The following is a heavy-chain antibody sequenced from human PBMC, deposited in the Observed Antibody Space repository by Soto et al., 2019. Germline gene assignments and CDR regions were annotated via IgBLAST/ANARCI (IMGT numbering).Heavy chain of an antibody. CDR1: GFIFSRYS. CDR3: ASGSGYSTGFDS. CDR2: ISSSSSTI. Sequence: GGSLRLSCAASGFIFSRYSMNWVRQAPGKGLEWVSYISSSSSTIYYADSVKGRFTISIDNVKDSLYLQMNSLRVEDTAVYYCASGSGYSTGFDSWGQGTLVTVSS. J-gene: IGHJ4*02. V-gene: IGHV3-48*01. D-gene: IGHD5-18*01.